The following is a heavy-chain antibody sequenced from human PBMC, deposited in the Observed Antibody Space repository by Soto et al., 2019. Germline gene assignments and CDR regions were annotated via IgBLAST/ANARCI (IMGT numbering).Heavy chain of an antibody. D-gene: IGHD2-21*02. V-gene: IGHV3-21*01. Sequence: GSLRLSCAASGFTFSSYSMNWVRQAPGKGLEWVSSISSSSSYIYYADSVKGRFTISRDNAKNSLYLQMNSLRAEDTAVYYCAREGDLYYYGMDVWGQGTTVTVSS. CDR2: ISSSSSYI. CDR3: AREGDLYYYGMDV. CDR1: GFTFSSYS. J-gene: IGHJ6*02.